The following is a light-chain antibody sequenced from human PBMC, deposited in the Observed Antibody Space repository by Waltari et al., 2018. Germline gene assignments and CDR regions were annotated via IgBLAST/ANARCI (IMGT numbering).Light chain of an antibody. CDR3: HQYYSRFT. V-gene: IGKV4-1*01. J-gene: IGKJ3*01. Sequence: DIVMTQSPDSLAVSLGESATINCKSSQSLFYSSNSKNYLAWYQQKPGQSPKLLIYWASTRESGVPDRFSGSGSGTDFTLTISTLQAEDVAVYYCHQYYSRFTFGPGTKVDIK. CDR1: QSLFYSSNSKNY. CDR2: WAS.